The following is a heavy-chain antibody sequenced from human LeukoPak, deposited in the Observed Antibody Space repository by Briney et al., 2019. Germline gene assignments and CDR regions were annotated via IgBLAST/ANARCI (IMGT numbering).Heavy chain of an antibody. V-gene: IGHV5-51*01. CDR2: INPGDSDT. CDR1: GYSFISYW. J-gene: IGHJ4*02. D-gene: IGHD6-13*01. Sequence: GESLKISCKASGYSFISYWIGWVRQMPGKGLEWMGIINPGDSDTRYSPSFQGQVTISADKSITTAYLQWSSLRASDTAMYYCARHEAAADSFDYWGQGTLVTVSS. CDR3: ARHEAAADSFDY.